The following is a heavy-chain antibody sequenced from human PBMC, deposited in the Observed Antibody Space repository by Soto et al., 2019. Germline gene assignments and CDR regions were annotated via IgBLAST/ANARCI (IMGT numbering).Heavy chain of an antibody. J-gene: IGHJ6*02. Sequence: PSQTLSLTCAISGDSVSSNSAAWNWIRQSPSRGLEWLGRTYYRSKWYNDYAVSVKSRITINPDTSKNQFSLQLNSVTPEDTAVYYCASNRYYYDSSGYYPEDYYGMDVWGQGTTVTVSS. CDR1: GDSVSSNSAA. CDR2: TYYRSKWYN. CDR3: ASNRYYYDSSGYYPEDYYGMDV. D-gene: IGHD3-22*01. V-gene: IGHV6-1*01.